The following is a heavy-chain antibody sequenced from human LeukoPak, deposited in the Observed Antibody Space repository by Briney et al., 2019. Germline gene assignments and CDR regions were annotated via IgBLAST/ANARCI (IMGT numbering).Heavy chain of an antibody. V-gene: IGHV4-59*01. D-gene: IGHD3-10*01. CDR2: IYYSGST. CDR1: GGSISSYY. CDR3: ASLYYGSGSFDY. J-gene: IGHJ4*02. Sequence: SETLSLTCTVSGGSISSYYWSWIRQPPEKGLEWIGYIYYSGSTNYNPSLKSRVTISVDTSKNQFSLKLTSVTAADTAVYYCASLYYGSGSFDYWGQGTLVTVSS.